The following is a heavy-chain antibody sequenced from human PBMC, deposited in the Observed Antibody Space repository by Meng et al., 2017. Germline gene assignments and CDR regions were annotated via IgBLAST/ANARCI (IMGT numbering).Heavy chain of an antibody. V-gene: IGHV2-5*01. CDR3: AHRMVRGISDAFDI. J-gene: IGHJ3*02. D-gene: IGHD3-10*01. CDR1: GFSLSTSGVG. Sequence: SGPTLVKPTQTLTLTCTFSGFSLSTSGVGVGWIRQPPGKALEWLALIYWNDDKRYSPSPKSRLTITKDTSKNQVVLTMTNMDPVDTATYYCAHRMVRGISDAFDIWGQGTMVTVSS. CDR2: IYWNDDK.